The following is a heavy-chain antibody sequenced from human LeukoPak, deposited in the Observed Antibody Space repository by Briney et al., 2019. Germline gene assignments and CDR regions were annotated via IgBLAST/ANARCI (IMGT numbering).Heavy chain of an antibody. Sequence: GGSLRLSCAASGFTFSDYYMSWIRQAPGKGLEWVSDISSSGSTIHYADSVKGRFTISRDNAKNSLYLQMNSLRAEDTAVYYCARDADSSGYIEGGIDYWGQGTLVTVSS. CDR2: ISSSGSTI. CDR3: ARDADSSGYIEGGIDY. V-gene: IGHV3-11*01. D-gene: IGHD3-22*01. CDR1: GFTFSDYY. J-gene: IGHJ4*02.